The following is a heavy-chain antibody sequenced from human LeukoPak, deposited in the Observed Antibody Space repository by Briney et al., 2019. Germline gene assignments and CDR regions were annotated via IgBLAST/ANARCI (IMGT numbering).Heavy chain of an antibody. CDR1: GFNFSNYA. CDR3: ARLGGSYPPYFDY. D-gene: IGHD1-26*01. V-gene: IGHV3-53*04. CDR2: IYSGGST. Sequence: GRSLRLSCAASGFNFSNYAMSWVRQTPGKGLEWVSVIYSGGSTYYADSVKGRFTISRHNSKNTLYLQMNSLRAEDTAVYYCARLGGSYPPYFDYWGQGTLVTVSS. J-gene: IGHJ4*02.